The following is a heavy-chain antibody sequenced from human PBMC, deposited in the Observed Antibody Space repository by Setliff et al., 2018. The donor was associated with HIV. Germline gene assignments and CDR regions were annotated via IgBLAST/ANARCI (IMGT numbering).Heavy chain of an antibody. V-gene: IGHV1-2*06. J-gene: IGHJ4*02. Sequence: ASVKVSCKAFGYTFTGYYIHWVRQAPGQGLEWMGRINPNSGGTNHAQKFQGRVTMTRDMSISTAYMELSKLRSDDTAVYYCARQLSNSFDYWGQGTLVTVS. CDR3: ARQLSNSFDY. CDR2: INPNSGGT. CDR1: GYTFTGYY. D-gene: IGHD1-1*01.